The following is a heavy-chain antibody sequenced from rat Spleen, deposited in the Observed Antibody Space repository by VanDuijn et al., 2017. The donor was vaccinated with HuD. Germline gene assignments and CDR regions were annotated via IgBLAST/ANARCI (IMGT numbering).Heavy chain of an antibody. CDR3: TPGTTRVPFDY. V-gene: IGHV5-20*01. CDR2: ITYDSVGC. CDR1: GFIFSSFG. D-gene: IGHD1-4*01. Sequence: EVQLVESGGGLVQPGRSLKLSCAASGFIFSSFGMAWVRQAPKKGLEWVAYITYDSVGCYYQDPVKGRFSVSRDNAKSTLYLKMDSLRSEDTATYYCTPGTTRVPFDYWGQGVMVTVSS. J-gene: IGHJ2*01.